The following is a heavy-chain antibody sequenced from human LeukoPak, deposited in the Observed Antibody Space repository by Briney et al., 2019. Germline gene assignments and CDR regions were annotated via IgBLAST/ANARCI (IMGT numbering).Heavy chain of an antibody. V-gene: IGHV3-7*03. D-gene: IGHD3-16*01. CDR3: ARGGGLDV. CDR1: GFTFSSYW. CDR2: INHNGNVN. Sequence: GGSLRLSCAASGFTFSSYWMNWARQAPGKGLEWVASINHNGNVNYYVDSVKGRFTISRDNAKNSLYLQMSNLRAEDTAVYYCARGGGLDVWGQGATVTVSS. J-gene: IGHJ6*02.